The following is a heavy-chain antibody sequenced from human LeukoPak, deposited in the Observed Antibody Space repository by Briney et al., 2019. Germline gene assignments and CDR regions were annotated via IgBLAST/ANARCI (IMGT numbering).Heavy chain of an antibody. J-gene: IGHJ4*02. V-gene: IGHV3-23*01. CDR2: ISVSGGST. CDR1: GFTFSNYA. D-gene: IGHD3-10*01. CDR3: AKWRETMVRGATPIDY. Sequence: LPGGSLRLSCAASGFTFSNYAMSWVRQAPGKGLEWVSAISVSGGSTYYADSVKGRFTISRDNSKNTLYLQMNSLRAEDTAVYYCAKWRETMVRGATPIDYWGQGTLVTVSS.